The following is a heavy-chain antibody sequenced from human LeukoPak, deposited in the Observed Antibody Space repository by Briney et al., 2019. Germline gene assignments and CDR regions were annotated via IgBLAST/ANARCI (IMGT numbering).Heavy chain of an antibody. J-gene: IGHJ5*02. CDR2: IYHSGST. Sequence: SETLSLTCTVSGGSISSHYWSWIRQPPGRGLEWIGYIYHSGSTNYNPSLKSRVTISVDTSKNQFSLKLSSVTAADTAVYYCARAISSGYYTWCDPWGQGTLVTVSS. CDR1: GGSISSHY. D-gene: IGHD3-22*01. CDR3: ARAISSGYYTWCDP. V-gene: IGHV4-59*11.